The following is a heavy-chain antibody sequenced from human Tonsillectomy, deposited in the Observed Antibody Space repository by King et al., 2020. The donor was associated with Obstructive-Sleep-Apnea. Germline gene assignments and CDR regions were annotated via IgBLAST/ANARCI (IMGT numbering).Heavy chain of an antibody. Sequence: QLQESGPGLVKPSQTLSLTCAVSGGSISSGGYSWSCIRHPPGKGLEWIGYIYYSGSTYYNPSLKSRVTISVDTSKNQFSLKLSSVTAADTSVYYCARAPYCSSTSCYRGGSDWFDPWGQGTLVTVSS. V-gene: IGHV4-30-4*07. D-gene: IGHD2-2*02. CDR2: IYYSGST. J-gene: IGHJ5*02. CDR1: GGSISSGGYS. CDR3: ARAPYCSSTSCYRGGSDWFDP.